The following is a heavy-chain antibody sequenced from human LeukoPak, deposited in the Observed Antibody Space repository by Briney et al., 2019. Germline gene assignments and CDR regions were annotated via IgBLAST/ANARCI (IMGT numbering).Heavy chain of an antibody. V-gene: IGHV3-23*01. CDR2: ISGSGDST. CDR1: GFTFSSYA. Sequence: GGSLRLSCAASGFTFSSYAMSWVRQAPGKGLEWVSTISGSGDSTYYADSVKGRFTISRDNSKNTLYLQMNSLRAEDTALYYRANTYYDFWSGYSFDYWGQGTLVTVSS. J-gene: IGHJ4*02. D-gene: IGHD3-3*01. CDR3: ANTYYDFWSGYSFDY.